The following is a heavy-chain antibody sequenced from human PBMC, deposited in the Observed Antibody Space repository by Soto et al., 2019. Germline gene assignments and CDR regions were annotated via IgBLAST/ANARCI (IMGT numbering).Heavy chain of an antibody. D-gene: IGHD3-22*01. CDR3: AKGMYYYDISGYRLFDY. J-gene: IGHJ4*02. CDR1: GFTFTNYA. Sequence: VHLLDSGGGLVLPGGSLRLSCAASGFTFTNYAFNWVRQAPGKGLEWVSGISVSGGTTYYADSVKGRFTVSRDNSKTTVFLQMNYLRAEDTAVYFCAKGMYYYDISGYRLFDYWGQGTQVTVSS. V-gene: IGHV3-23*01. CDR2: ISVSGGTT.